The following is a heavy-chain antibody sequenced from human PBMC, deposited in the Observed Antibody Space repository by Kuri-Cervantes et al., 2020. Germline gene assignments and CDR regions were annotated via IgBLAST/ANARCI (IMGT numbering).Heavy chain of an antibody. CDR1: GGSISSSSYY. D-gene: IGHD6-13*01. CDR2: IYYSGST. CDR3: ARYGTHNAAAAGRGWFDP. J-gene: IGHJ5*02. Sequence: GSLRLSCTVSGGSISSSSYYWGWIRQPPGKGLEWIGSIYYSGSTYYNPSLKSRVTISVDTSKNQFSLKLSSVTAADTAVYYCARYGTHNAAAAGRGWFDPWGQGTLVTVSS. V-gene: IGHV4-39*01.